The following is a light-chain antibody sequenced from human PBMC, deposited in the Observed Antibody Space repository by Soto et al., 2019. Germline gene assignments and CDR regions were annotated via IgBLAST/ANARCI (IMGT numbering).Light chain of an antibody. V-gene: IGKV1-9*01. CDR1: QGINSY. J-gene: IGKJ3*01. CDR2: DAS. CDR3: QQLNTYPFT. Sequence: DLQLTQSPSFLSASLGDTVTITCRASQGINSYLAWYQQKPGKAPNLLIYDASILQSGAPSRFSGSESGTEFTLTISGLQPEDSATYFCQQLNTYPFTFGPGTKVDF.